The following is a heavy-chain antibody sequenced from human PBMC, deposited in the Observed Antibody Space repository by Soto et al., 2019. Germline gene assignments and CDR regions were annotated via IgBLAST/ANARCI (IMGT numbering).Heavy chain of an antibody. CDR2: IHHTGGT. Sequence: PXEPLSLPCAVSGYSISSGYYWRWIRQPPGEGLEWVGTIHHTGGTYYNPSLKSRVSMSIDTSKNQFSLRLSSLTAADKAVHYCARVGPDCNSVSRIRVRWFDPWGQGTLATVSS. CDR1: GYSISSGYY. CDR3: ARVGPDCNSVSRIRVRWFDP. D-gene: IGHD2-2*01. J-gene: IGHJ5*02. V-gene: IGHV4-38-2*01.